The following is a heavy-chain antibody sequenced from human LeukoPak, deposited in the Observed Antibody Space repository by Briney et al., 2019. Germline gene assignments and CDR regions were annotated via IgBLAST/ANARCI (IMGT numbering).Heavy chain of an antibody. V-gene: IGHV3-48*02. CDR1: GFTFSVHS. J-gene: IGHJ4*02. D-gene: IGHD6-13*01. CDR2: ISSTGNTK. Sequence: GGSLRLSCAASGFTFSVHSMNWVRQAPGKGLEWVSFISSTGNTKYYADSVRGRFTISRDNAKNSLYLQMNSLRDEDTAVYYCARRPEASSSWYRYYFDYWGQGTLVTVSS. CDR3: ARRPEASSSWYRYYFDY.